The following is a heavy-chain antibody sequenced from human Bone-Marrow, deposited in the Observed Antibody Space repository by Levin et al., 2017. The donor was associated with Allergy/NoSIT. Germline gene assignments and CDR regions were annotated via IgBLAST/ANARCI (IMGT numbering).Heavy chain of an antibody. J-gene: IGHJ3*02. CDR3: ATKSYDNGAFDI. D-gene: IGHD3-16*01. CDR2: VFHTGST. Sequence: SETLSLTCSVSGVSVTRGPYYWSWIRQPPGKGLEWLAYVFHTGSTNYNPSLRSRIKISIDTSNNQFSLEVRSVSPADTATYYCATKSYDNGAFDIWGQGTVVVVS. V-gene: IGHV4-61*01. CDR1: GVSVTRGPYY.